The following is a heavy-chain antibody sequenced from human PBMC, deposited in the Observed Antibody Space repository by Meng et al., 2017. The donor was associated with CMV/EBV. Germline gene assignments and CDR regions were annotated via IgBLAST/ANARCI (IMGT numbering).Heavy chain of an antibody. D-gene: IGHD2-2*01. Sequence: GGSLRLSCAASGFTFSSYSMNWVRQAPGKGLEWVSSISISSSYIYYADSVKGRFTISRDNAKNSLYLQMNSLRAEDTAVYYCARADAIVVVPAAILDYYYGMDVRGQGTTVTVSS. CDR3: ARADAIVVVPAAILDYYYGMDV. CDR2: ISISSSYI. CDR1: GFTFSSYS. V-gene: IGHV3-21*01. J-gene: IGHJ6*02.